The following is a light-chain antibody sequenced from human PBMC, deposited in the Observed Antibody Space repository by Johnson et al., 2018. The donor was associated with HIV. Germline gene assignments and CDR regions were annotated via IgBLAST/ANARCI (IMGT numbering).Light chain of an antibody. CDR1: SSNIGNNY. V-gene: IGLV1-51*01. Sequence: QAVLTQPPSVSAAPGQKVTISCSGSSSNIGNNYVSWYQQLPGTAPKLLISNNDKRPSGIPDRFSGSKSGTSATLGITGLQTGDEADYYCGTWDSSLSDYVFGTGTKVTVV. CDR2: NND. CDR3: GTWDSSLSDYV. J-gene: IGLJ1*01.